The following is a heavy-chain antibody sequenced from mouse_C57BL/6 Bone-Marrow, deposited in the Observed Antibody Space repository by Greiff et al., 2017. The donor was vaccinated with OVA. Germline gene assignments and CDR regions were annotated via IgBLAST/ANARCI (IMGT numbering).Heavy chain of an antibody. CDR2: GQGLEWIG. J-gene: IGHJ3*01. Sequence: QVQLQQSGPELARPWASVKISCQAFYTFSRRVHFAFRDTNYWMQWVKQRPGQGLEWIGAIYPGYGDTSYNQTFKGTATFTADKTSSTAYMQLSSLTSEDSAVYYGGGGWYYSPVADCGQGTLVTVSA. CDR3: SEDSAVYYGGGGWYYSPVAD. CDR1: YTFSRRVH. D-gene: IGHD2-12*01. V-gene: IGHV1-87*01.